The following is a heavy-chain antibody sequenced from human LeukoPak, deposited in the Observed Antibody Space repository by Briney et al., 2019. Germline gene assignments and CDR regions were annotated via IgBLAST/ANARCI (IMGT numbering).Heavy chain of an antibody. J-gene: IGHJ5*02. CDR3: ARNWNILGDVNWFDP. D-gene: IGHD1-1*01. Sequence: SETLSLTCTVSGGSMRTYNYNWIRQSPGKGLEWIGNVYYGGSTKYNPSLKSRATISIDTSKSQFSLKLSSVTAADTAMYCARNWNILGDVNWFDPWAREPWSPSPQ. CDR1: GGSMRTYN. CDR2: VYYGGST. V-gene: IGHV4-59*01.